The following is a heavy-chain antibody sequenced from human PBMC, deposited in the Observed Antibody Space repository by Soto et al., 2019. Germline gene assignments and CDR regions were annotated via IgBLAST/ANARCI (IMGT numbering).Heavy chain of an antibody. CDR3: ARDRGYYDSSGYSETWFDP. CDR1: GFTFSTYA. V-gene: IGHV3-30-3*01. Sequence: QVQLVESGGGVVQPGRSLRLSCAASGFTFSTYAMHWVRQAPGKGLAWVAVISYDGSKKYYADSVKGRFTISRDNSKNTLSLQMNSLRAEDTAVYYCARDRGYYDSSGYSETWFDPWGQGTLVTVSS. J-gene: IGHJ5*02. D-gene: IGHD3-22*01. CDR2: ISYDGSKK.